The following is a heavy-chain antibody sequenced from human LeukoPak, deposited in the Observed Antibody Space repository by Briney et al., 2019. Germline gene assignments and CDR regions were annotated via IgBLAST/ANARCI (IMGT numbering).Heavy chain of an antibody. V-gene: IGHV3-23*01. Sequence: GSLRLSCAASGFTFSSYAMSWVRQAPGKGLEWVSAISGSGGSTYYADSVKGRFTISRDNSKNTLYLQMNSLRAEDTAVYYCAKGSDYYYYMDVWGKGTTVTVSS. J-gene: IGHJ6*03. CDR3: AKGSDYYYYMDV. CDR2: ISGSGGST. CDR1: GFTFSSYA.